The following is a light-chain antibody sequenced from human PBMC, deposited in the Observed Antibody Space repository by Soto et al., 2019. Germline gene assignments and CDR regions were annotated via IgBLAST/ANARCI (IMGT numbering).Light chain of an antibody. V-gene: IGKV3-15*01. J-gene: IGKJ1*01. CDR1: HSVTTH. CDR2: GAS. CDR3: LHYKDWPRWT. Sequence: ESVLSQSPDTLSLSPGERATLSCWASHSVTTHLAWFQQRPGQTPRLLIYGASTTATGIPARFSGSGSGTEFTLTIDSLQSEDFAVYYCLHYKDWPRWTFGQGTKVDIK.